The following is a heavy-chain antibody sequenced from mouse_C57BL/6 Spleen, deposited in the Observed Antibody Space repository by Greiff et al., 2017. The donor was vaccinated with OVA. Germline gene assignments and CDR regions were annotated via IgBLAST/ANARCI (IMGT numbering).Heavy chain of an antibody. CDR3: AKEGMAGTGGFAD. CDR2: LYPGSGST. J-gene: IGHJ3*01. CDR1: GYTFTSYW. Sequence: VQLQQPGAELVKPGASVKMSCKASGYTFTSYWITWVKQRPGQGLEWIGDLYPGSGSTNYNEKFKSKATLTVDKPSSTAYMQLSSLTSEDSAVYYCAKEGMAGTGGFADWGQGTLVTVAA. D-gene: IGHD4-1*01. V-gene: IGHV1-55*01.